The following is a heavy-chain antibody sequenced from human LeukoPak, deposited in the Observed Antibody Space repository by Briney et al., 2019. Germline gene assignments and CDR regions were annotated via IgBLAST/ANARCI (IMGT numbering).Heavy chain of an antibody. J-gene: IGHJ1*01. CDR2: ISAYNGNT. CDR3: ARPQWLDHHPVTSD. CDR1: RYTFTSYG. D-gene: IGHD6-19*01. V-gene: IGHV1-18*01. Sequence: ASVKVSCKASRYTFTSYGISWVRQAPGQGLEWMGWISAYNGNTNYAQKFQGRVTMTRDTSISTAYMELSRLRSDDTAVYYCARPQWLDHHPVTSDWGQGTLVTVSS.